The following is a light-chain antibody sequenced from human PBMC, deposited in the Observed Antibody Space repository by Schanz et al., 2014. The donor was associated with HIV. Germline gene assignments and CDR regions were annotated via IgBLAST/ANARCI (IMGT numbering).Light chain of an antibody. J-gene: IGLJ2*01. Sequence: QSVLTQPPSVSAAPGQRVTISCSGSASNIGHNYVSWFQQFPGTAPKLLIFADYQRPSEIPDRISGSKTGTSATLAINGLQTGDEADYYCATWHSSLREVVFGGGTKVTVL. CDR1: ASNIGHNY. CDR3: ATWHSSLREVV. V-gene: IGLV1-51*01. CDR2: ADY.